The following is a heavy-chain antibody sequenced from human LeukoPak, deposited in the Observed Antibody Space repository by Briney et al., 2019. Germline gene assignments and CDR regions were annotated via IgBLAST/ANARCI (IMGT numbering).Heavy chain of an antibody. J-gene: IGHJ4*02. D-gene: IGHD2-2*01. V-gene: IGHV5-51*01. CDR1: GYSFTSYW. Sequence: GESLKISCKGSGYSFTSYWIGWVRQMPGKGLEWMVIIYPGDSDTRYSPSFQGQVTISADKSISTAYLQWSSLKASDTAMYYCARLGGHCSSTSCYAGNYFDYWGQGTLVTVSS. CDR2: IYPGDSDT. CDR3: ARLGGHCSSTSCYAGNYFDY.